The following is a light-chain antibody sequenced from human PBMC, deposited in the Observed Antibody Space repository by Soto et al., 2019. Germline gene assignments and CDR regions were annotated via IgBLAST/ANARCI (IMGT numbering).Light chain of an antibody. CDR3: TSYTSSSTVV. J-gene: IGLJ2*01. CDR1: SSDVGNNNG. Sequence: QSALTQPPSVSGSPGQSVTISCTGTSSDVGNNNGVSWYQQPPGTAPKLMIYEVNNRPSGVPDRFSGSKSGNTASLTISGLQAEDEADYYCTSYTSSSTVVFGGGTKLTVL. CDR2: EVN. V-gene: IGLV2-18*02.